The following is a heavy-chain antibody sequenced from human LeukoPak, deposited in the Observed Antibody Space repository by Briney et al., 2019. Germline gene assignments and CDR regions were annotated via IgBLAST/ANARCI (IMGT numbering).Heavy chain of an antibody. D-gene: IGHD1-26*01. CDR3: AKEGSTSPFDY. CDR1: GFTFSSYG. V-gene: IGHV3-30*02. CDR2: IRYDGGSK. Sequence: GGSLRLSCAASGFTFSSYGMHWVRQAPGKGLEWVAFIRYDGGSKYYADSVKGRFTISRDNSKNTLHLQMNSLGPEDTAVYYCAKEGSTSPFDYWGQGTLVTVSS. J-gene: IGHJ4*02.